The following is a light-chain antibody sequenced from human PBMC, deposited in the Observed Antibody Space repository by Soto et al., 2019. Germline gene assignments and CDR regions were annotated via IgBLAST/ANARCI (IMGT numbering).Light chain of an antibody. CDR1: SSDVGSYNS. V-gene: IGLV2-14*01. CDR3: SLYTTSSVV. CDR2: EVS. Sequence: QSALTQPASVSGSPGQSITISCTGTSSDVGSYNSVSWYRQHPGKAPKLMLYEVSNRPSGVSNRFSGSKSGNTASLTISGLQAEDEADYDCSLYTTSSVVFGGGTKVTVL. J-gene: IGLJ2*01.